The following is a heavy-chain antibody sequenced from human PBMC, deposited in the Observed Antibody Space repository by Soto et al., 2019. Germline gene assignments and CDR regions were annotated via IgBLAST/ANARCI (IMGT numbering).Heavy chain of an antibody. CDR1: GGTFSSYT. Sequence: SVKVSCKASGGTFSSYTISWVRQAPGQGLEWMGRIIPILGIANYAQKFQGRVTITADKSTSTAYMELSSLRSEDTAVYYCARDLYYGSGRYQLDAFDIWGQGTMVTVSS. CDR3: ARDLYYGSGRYQLDAFDI. CDR2: IIPILGIA. V-gene: IGHV1-69*04. J-gene: IGHJ3*02. D-gene: IGHD3-10*01.